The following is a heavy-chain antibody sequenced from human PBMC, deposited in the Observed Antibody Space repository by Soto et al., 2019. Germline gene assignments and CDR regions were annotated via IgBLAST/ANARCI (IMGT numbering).Heavy chain of an antibody. CDR2: ISYDGSDK. CDR1: GFTFSSYG. J-gene: IGHJ5*02. CDR3: AKTAGYDYVWGSSGLDP. Sequence: QVQLVESGGGVVQPGGSLKLSCAASGFTFSSYGMHWVRQAPGKGLEWVAVISYDGSDKYYADSVKGRFTISRDDSKNTLYLQMNSLRAEDTAVYYCAKTAGYDYVWGSSGLDPWGQGTLVTVSS. V-gene: IGHV3-30*18. D-gene: IGHD3-16*01.